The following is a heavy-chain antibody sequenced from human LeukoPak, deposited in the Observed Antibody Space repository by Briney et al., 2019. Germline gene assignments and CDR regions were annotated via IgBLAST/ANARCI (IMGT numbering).Heavy chain of an antibody. CDR1: GYTFTGYY. D-gene: IGHD2-15*01. CDR2: INPNSGGT. J-gene: IGHJ6*02. Sequence: GASVKVSCKASGYTFTGYYMHWVRQAPGQGLEWMGWINPNSGGTNYAQKFQGRVTMTRDTSISTAYMELSRLRSDDTAVYYCARLCSGGSCYLDYGMDVWGQGTTVTVSS. CDR3: ARLCSGGSCYLDYGMDV. V-gene: IGHV1-2*02.